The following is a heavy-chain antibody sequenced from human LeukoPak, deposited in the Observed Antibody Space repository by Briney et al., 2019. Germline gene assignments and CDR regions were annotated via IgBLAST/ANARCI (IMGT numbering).Heavy chain of an antibody. Sequence: ASVKVSCKASGYTFTSYDINWVRQATGQGLEWMGWMNPNSGNTGYAQKFQGSVTMTGNTSISTAYMELSSLRSEDTAVYYCARFPNYDFWSGYYSVDYWGQGTLVAVSS. J-gene: IGHJ4*02. CDR1: GYTFTSYD. CDR2: MNPNSGNT. D-gene: IGHD3-3*01. V-gene: IGHV1-8*01. CDR3: ARFPNYDFWSGYYSVDY.